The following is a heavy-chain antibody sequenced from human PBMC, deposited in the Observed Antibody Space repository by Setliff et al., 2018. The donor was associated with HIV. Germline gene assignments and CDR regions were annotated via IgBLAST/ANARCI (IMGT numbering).Heavy chain of an antibody. CDR2: ISRISTYI. CDR3: ARDGPADY. V-gene: IGHV3-21*06. CDR1: DFTFSGYT. J-gene: IGHJ4*02. Sequence: PGGSLRLSCAASDFTFSGYTMNWVRQAPGKGLEWVSSISRISTYIYYADSVKGRFTISRDNTKNSLYLQMNSLRADDTAVYYCARDGPADYWGQGTLVTVSS.